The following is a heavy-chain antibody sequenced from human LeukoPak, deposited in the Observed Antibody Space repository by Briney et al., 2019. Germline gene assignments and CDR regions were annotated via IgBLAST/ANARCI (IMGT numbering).Heavy chain of an antibody. J-gene: IGHJ4*02. V-gene: IGHV5-10-1*01. D-gene: IGHD3-22*01. CDR3: ARHDSSGYYYPLDY. CDR2: IDPSDSYT. CDR1: GYIFTNYF. Sequence: GESLKISCQTSGYIFTNYFIGWVRQMPGKGLEWMGRIDPSDSYTNYSPSFQGHVTISADKSISTAYLQWSSLKASDTAMYYCARHDSSGYYYPLDYWGQGTLVTVSS.